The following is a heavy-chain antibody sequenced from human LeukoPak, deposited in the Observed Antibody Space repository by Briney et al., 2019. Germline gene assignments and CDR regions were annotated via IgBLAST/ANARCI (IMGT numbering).Heavy chain of an antibody. CDR2: IYYSGST. J-gene: IGHJ3*02. V-gene: IGHV4-39*01. CDR3: PIGDPRAGDAFDI. Sequence: SETLSLTCTVSGGSISSSSYYWGWIRQPPGKGLEWIGSIYYSGSTYYNPSLKSRVTISVDTSKNQFSLKLSSVTAADTAVYYCPIGDPRAGDAFDIWGQGTMVTVSS. D-gene: IGHD4-17*01. CDR1: GGSISSSSYY.